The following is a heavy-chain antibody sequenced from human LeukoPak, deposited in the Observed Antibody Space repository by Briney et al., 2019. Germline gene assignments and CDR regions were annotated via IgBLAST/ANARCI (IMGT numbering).Heavy chain of an antibody. CDR3: ARVGGVYESDF. CDR2: ISGSAGST. J-gene: IGHJ4*02. CDR1: GFTFSSYA. Sequence: GGSLRLSCAASGFTFSSYAMSWVRQAPGKGLEWVSVISGSAGSTYYADSVKGRFTISRDNSKNTLYLQMNSVRAEDTAVYYCARVGGVYESDFWGQGTLVTVSS. V-gene: IGHV3-23*01. D-gene: IGHD3-16*01.